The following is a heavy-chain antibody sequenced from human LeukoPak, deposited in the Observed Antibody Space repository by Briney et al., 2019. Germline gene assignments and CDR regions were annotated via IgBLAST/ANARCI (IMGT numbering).Heavy chain of an antibody. D-gene: IGHD3-22*01. CDR3: ARYSSGNFDY. CDR1: GFTFSSYE. CDR2: ISSSGSTI. Sequence: PGGSLRLSCAASGFTFSSYEMNWVRQAPGKGLEWVSYISSSGSTIYYADSVKGRFTISRDNSKNTLYLQMNSLRAEDTAVYYCARYSSGNFDYWGQGTLVTVSS. V-gene: IGHV3-48*03. J-gene: IGHJ4*02.